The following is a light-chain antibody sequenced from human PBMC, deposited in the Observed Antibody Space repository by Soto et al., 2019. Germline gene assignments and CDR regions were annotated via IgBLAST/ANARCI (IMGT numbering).Light chain of an antibody. V-gene: IGKV3-11*01. CDR2: DAD. CDR1: QSVDNY. J-gene: IGKJ4*01. CDR3: QQRGNWPPT. Sequence: EAVLTQSPVTLSLSPGERATLSCRASQSVDNYLAWYQQKPGQAPRLLIYDADNRASGIPARFSGSGSGTDFTLTSSSLEPEDFAVYYCQQRGNWPPTFGGGTKVEIK.